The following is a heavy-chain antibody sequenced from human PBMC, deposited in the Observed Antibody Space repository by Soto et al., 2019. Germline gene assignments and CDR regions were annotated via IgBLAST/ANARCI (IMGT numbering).Heavy chain of an antibody. V-gene: IGHV3-23*01. D-gene: IGHD1-26*01. CDR2: ISGGGGAS. CDR1: GFTFSSYA. Sequence: GGSLRLSCAASGFTFSSYAMTWVRQAPGKGLEWVSTISGGGGASYYADSVRGRFTISRDNSNNTLYLQMNSLRAEDTAVYSCARRLDAVGAPFEYWGQGTLVTVSS. CDR3: ARRLDAVGAPFEY. J-gene: IGHJ4*02.